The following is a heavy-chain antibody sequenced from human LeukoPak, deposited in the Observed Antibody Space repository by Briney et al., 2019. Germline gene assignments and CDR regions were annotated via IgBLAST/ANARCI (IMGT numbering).Heavy chain of an antibody. CDR3: ARTKGSNWFDP. J-gene: IGHJ5*02. Sequence: SETLSLTCTVSGGSISSGSYYWGWIRQPPGKGLEWIGSIYYSGSTYYNPSLKSRVTISVDTSKNQFSLKLSSVTAADTAVYYCARTKGSNWFDPWGQGTLVTVSS. D-gene: IGHD2-15*01. CDR2: IYYSGST. CDR1: GGSISSGSYY. V-gene: IGHV4-39*07.